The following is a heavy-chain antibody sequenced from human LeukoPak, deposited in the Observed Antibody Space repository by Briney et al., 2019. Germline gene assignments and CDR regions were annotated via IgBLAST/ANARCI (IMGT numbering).Heavy chain of an antibody. CDR1: GYTFTSYD. Sequence: ASVKVSCKASGYTFTSYDINWVRQATGQGLEWMGWMNPNSGNTGYAQKFQGRVTMTGNTSISTAYMELSSLRSEDTAVYYCAREVGGITIFGVVMRAFDYWGQGTLVTVSS. J-gene: IGHJ4*02. CDR3: AREVGGITIFGVVMRAFDY. D-gene: IGHD3-3*01. V-gene: IGHV1-8*01. CDR2: MNPNSGNT.